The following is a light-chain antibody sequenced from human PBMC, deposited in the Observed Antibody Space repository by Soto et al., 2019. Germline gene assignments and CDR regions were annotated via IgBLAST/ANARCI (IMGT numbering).Light chain of an antibody. V-gene: IGKV3-15*01. CDR1: QSISSN. CDR3: QQYHQWPIT. CDR2: GAS. Sequence: EIVMTQSPGTLSVSPGEGATLSCRASQSISSNLAWFQQKPGQGPRLLIYGASTRATGIPARFSGSGSGTEFTLTISGLQSEDFAVYYCQQYHQWPITFGGGTKVEIK. J-gene: IGKJ4*01.